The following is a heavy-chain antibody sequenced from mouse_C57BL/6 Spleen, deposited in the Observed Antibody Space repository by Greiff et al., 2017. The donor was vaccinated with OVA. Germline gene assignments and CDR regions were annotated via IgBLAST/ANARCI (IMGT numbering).Heavy chain of an antibody. D-gene: IGHD2-4*01. V-gene: IGHV1-74*01. CDR2: IHPSDSDT. Sequence: QVQLQQPGAELVKPGASVKVSCKASGYTFTSYWMHWVKQRPGQGLEWIGRIHPSDSDTNYNQKFKGKATLTVDKSSSTAYMQLSSLTSEDSAVYYCAPLYYDYDGDYYAMDYWGQGTSVTVSS. J-gene: IGHJ4*01. CDR3: APLYYDYDGDYYAMDY. CDR1: GYTFTSYW.